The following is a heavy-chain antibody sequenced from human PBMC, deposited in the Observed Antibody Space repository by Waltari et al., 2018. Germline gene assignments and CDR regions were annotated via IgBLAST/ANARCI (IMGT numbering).Heavy chain of an antibody. Sequence: QVRLQESGPGLVKPSATLSLTCTVSGGSISSYYWSWIRQPPGKGLEWIGYIYYSGSTNYNPSLKSRVTISVDTSKNQFSLKLSSVTAADTAVYYCARGTYFDLWGRGTLVTVSS. CDR1: GGSISSYY. CDR3: ARGTYFDL. J-gene: IGHJ2*01. CDR2: IYYSGST. V-gene: IGHV4-59*01. D-gene: IGHD3-10*01.